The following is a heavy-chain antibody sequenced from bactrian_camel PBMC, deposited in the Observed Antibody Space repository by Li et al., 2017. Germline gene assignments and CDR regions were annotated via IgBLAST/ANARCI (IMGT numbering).Heavy chain of an antibody. CDR2: IGTSGSPM. Sequence: HVQLVESGGGSVPNGGSLRLSCVATGSDYSSTCMGWFRQGPGKAREAVAHIGTSGSPMYFLDSVKGRFTISRNYAERTVFLQMDSLKPEDAGTYTCAAAAKCRPYAWTGPNSEVSLYWGRGTQVTVS. D-gene: IGHD1*01. V-gene: IGHV3S54*01. J-gene: IGHJ4*01. CDR1: GSDYSSTC. CDR3: AAAAKCRPYAWTGPNSEVSLY.